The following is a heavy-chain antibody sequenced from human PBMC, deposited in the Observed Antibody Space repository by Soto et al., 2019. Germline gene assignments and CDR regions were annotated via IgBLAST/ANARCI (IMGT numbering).Heavy chain of an antibody. J-gene: IGHJ1*01. V-gene: IGHV3-23*01. Sequence: EVQLLESGGGLVQPGGSLRLSCAASGFIFSTYAMTWVRQAPGKGLEWVSALSGSGGTTYYADSVKGRFAISRDNSKDTLYLQMDSMRVEDTAAYYRAGANSGWYGPEYLRHWGQGTLVTISS. CDR1: GFIFSTYA. D-gene: IGHD6-19*01. CDR3: AGANSGWYGPEYLRH. CDR2: LSGSGGTT.